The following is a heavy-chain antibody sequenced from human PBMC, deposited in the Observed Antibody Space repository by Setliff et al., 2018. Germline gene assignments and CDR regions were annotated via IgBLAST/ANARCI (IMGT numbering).Heavy chain of an antibody. J-gene: IGHJ4*02. CDR3: AKGSTIVMGNYFDY. Sequence: QPGGSLRLSCAASGFTFSSYAMSWVRQAPGKGLEWVSLITGSGGGTYYADSVKGRLTISRDNSKNTLYLQMNSLRAEDTALYYCAKGSTIVMGNYFDYWGQGTLVTVSS. CDR2: ITGSGGGT. V-gene: IGHV3-23*01. CDR1: GFTFSSYA. D-gene: IGHD3-22*01.